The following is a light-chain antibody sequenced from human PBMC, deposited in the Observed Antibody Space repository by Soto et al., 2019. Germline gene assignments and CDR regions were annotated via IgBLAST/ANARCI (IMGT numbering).Light chain of an antibody. V-gene: IGLV1-44*01. CDR1: NSNVGSNP. Sequence: QLVLTQPPSASGTPGQRVTISCSTSNSNVGSNPVNWYQQLPGMAPKLTIYVNVERASGVPDRFSGSRSGTAASLAISGLQSEDEADYYCAAWDDSLNAWVIGGGTKVTVL. CDR3: AAWDDSLNAWV. J-gene: IGLJ3*02. CDR2: VNV.